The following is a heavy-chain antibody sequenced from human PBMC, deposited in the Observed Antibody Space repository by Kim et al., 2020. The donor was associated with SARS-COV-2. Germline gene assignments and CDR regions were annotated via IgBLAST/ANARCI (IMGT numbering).Heavy chain of an antibody. CDR2: ISYDGSNK. CDR1: GFTFGSYA. CDR3: ANSHMRDGPCPHS. V-gene: IGHV3-30*18. J-gene: IGHJ4*02. D-gene: IGHD1-26*01. Sequence: GGSLRLSCAASGFTFGSYAMHWVRQAPGKGLEWVAVISYDGSNKYYTDSVRGRFTISRDNPRNTLYLQMNSLRAEDTALYYCANSHMRDGPCPHSWGQGTRVTVSS.